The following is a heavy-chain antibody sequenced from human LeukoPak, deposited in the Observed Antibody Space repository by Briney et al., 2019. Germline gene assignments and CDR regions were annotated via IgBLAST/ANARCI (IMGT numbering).Heavy chain of an antibody. D-gene: IGHD3-10*01. Sequence: PGRSMRLSCAASGFTFSSYGMHWVRQAPGKGLEWVAVIWYDGSNKYYADSVKGRFTISRDNSKNALYLQMNSLRAEDTAVYYCARDFLLWFGETQYGMDVWGQGTTVTVSS. V-gene: IGHV3-33*01. J-gene: IGHJ6*02. CDR2: IWYDGSNK. CDR3: ARDFLLWFGETQYGMDV. CDR1: GFTFSSYG.